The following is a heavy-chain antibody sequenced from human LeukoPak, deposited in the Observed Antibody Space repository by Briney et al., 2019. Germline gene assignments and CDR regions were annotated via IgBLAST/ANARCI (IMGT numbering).Heavy chain of an antibody. CDR2: ISGSGGST. Sequence: GGSLRLSCAASGFTFSSYAMSWVRQAPGKGLEWVSAISGSGGSTYYADSVKGRFTISRDNSKNTLYLQMNSLTAADTAVYYCARLWKSVVPGARIDWGQGTLVTVSS. D-gene: IGHD2-2*01. CDR1: GFTFSSYA. CDR3: ARLWKSVVPGARID. V-gene: IGHV3-23*01. J-gene: IGHJ4*02.